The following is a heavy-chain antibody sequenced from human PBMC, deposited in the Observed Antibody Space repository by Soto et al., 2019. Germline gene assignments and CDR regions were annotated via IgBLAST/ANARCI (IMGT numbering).Heavy chain of an antibody. CDR3: ATSRTSIAVAGETEYYFDY. J-gene: IGHJ4*02. D-gene: IGHD6-19*01. CDR1: GQALTDLY. Sequence: GASEKVSCKTYGQALTDLYMRWPRQATGHGLAWMGWINPNSGGTKYAQNCQGWVTMTRDTSISTAYMELSRLRSDDTAVYYCATSRTSIAVAGETEYYFDYWGQGTLVTVS. V-gene: IGHV1-2*04. CDR2: INPNSGGT.